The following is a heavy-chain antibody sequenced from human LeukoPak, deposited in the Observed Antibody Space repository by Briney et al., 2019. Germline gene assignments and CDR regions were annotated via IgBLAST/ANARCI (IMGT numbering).Heavy chain of an antibody. CDR3: ARARGSGSYYGHDYYYYHYMDV. Sequence: ASVKVSCKASGDTFTTDYIHWVRQGPGQGPEWMGVSNPSGGSTTNAQKFQGRVTMTRDTSTSTVYMELSSLRSEDTAIYYCARARGSGSYYGHDYYYYHYMDVWGKGATVTVSS. J-gene: IGHJ6*03. D-gene: IGHD3-10*01. V-gene: IGHV1-46*01. CDR2: SNPSGGST. CDR1: GDTFTTDY.